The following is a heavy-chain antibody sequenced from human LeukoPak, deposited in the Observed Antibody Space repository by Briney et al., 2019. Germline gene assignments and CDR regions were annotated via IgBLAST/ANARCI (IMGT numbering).Heavy chain of an antibody. CDR1: GYSLAELS. D-gene: IGHD6-6*01. J-gene: IGHJ5*02. CDR3: ASDLLALGHKDFDP. CDR2: FAPEEGET. Sequence: ASVKVSCKVSGYSLAELSMHWVRQAPGKGFEWVGGFAPEEGETFYAQKFQGRVTLTEDTSTDTAYMELSSLKSDDTAVYYCASDLLALGHKDFDPWGQGTLVTVPS. V-gene: IGHV1-24*01.